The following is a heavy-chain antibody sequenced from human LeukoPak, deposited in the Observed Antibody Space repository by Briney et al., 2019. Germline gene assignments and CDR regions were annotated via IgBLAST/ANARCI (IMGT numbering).Heavy chain of an antibody. CDR3: ARDSAIKYYDFWSAQMPIQGGMDV. D-gene: IGHD3-3*01. CDR2: VDGGGGGT. V-gene: IGHV3-23*01. J-gene: IGHJ6*02. Sequence: GGSLRLSCAASGFTLSSYAMTWVRQAPGRGLEWVSSVDGGGGGTYYADSVKGRFTISRDNSKDTLYLQMNGLRAEDTAVYYCARDSAIKYYDFWSAQMPIQGGMDVWGQGTTVTVSS. CDR1: GFTLSSYA.